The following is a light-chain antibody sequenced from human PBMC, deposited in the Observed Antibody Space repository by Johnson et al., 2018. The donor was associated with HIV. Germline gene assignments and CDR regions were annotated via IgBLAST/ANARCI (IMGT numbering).Light chain of an antibody. J-gene: IGLJ1*01. Sequence: QSVLTQPPSVSAAPGQKVTISCSGSSSNIGNNYVSWYQQLPGTAPKLLIYDNNQRPSGIPDRFSGSKSGTSATLAITGPQTGDEADYYCGTWDSSLSVYVFGTGTKVTVL. V-gene: IGLV1-51*01. CDR1: SSNIGNNY. CDR2: DNN. CDR3: GTWDSSLSVYV.